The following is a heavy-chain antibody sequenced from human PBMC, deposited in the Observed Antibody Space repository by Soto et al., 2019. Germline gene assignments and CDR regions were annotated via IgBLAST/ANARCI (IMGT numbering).Heavy chain of an antibody. Sequence: GGSLRLSCAASGFTFGSYWMSWVRQAPGKGLEWVANIKQDGSEKYYVDSVKGRFTISRDNAKNSLYLQMNSLRAEDTAVYYCARDRARGYSYGYSYYYYGMDVWGQGTTVTVS. J-gene: IGHJ6*02. V-gene: IGHV3-7*03. CDR1: GFTFGSYW. CDR2: IKQDGSEK. CDR3: ARDRARGYSYGYSYYYYGMDV. D-gene: IGHD5-18*01.